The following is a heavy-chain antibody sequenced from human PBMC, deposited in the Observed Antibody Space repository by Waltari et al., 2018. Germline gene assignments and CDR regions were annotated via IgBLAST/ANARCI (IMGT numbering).Heavy chain of an antibody. CDR2: ISHSGST. J-gene: IGHJ3*02. Sequence: QVQLQPWGAGPLKPSESLSLTCALSGGSFRGYYLRWIRQPPGKGLEWIGEISHSGSTNYNPSIKSRVTISVDTSKNQFSLKLSSVTAADTAVYYCASGEPWGVDAFDIWGQGTMVTVSS. CDR3: ASGEPWGVDAFDI. CDR1: GGSFRGYY. V-gene: IGHV4-34*01. D-gene: IGHD3-10*01.